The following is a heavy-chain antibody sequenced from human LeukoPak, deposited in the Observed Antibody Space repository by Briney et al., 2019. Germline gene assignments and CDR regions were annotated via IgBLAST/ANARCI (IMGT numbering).Heavy chain of an antibody. CDR2: ISGSGGST. Sequence: PGGSLRLSCAASGFTFSSYAMSWVRQAPGKGLEWVSAISGSGGSTYYADSVKGRFTFSRDSSKNTLYLQMNSLRAEDTAVYYCARDSLGMSTLDSWGQGTLVTVSS. V-gene: IGHV3-23*01. J-gene: IGHJ4*02. D-gene: IGHD5/OR15-5a*01. CDR3: ARDSLGMSTLDS. CDR1: GFTFSSYA.